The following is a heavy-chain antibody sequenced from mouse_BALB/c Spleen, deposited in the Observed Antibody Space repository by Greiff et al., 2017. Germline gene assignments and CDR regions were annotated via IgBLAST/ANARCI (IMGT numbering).Heavy chain of an antibody. CDR2: IDPANGNT. V-gene: IGHV14-3*02. D-gene: IGHD2-4*01. J-gene: IGHJ4*01. CDR1: GFNIKDTY. CDR3: ARSYDYVLYAMDY. Sequence: EVQRVESGAELVKPGASVKLSCTASGFNIKDTYMHWVKQRPEQGLEWIGRIDPANGNTKYDPKFQGKATITADTSSNTAYLQLSSLTSEDTAVYYCARSYDYVLYAMDYWGQGTSVTVSS.